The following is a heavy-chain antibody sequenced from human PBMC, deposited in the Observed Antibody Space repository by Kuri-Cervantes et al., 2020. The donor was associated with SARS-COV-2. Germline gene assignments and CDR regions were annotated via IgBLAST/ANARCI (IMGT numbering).Heavy chain of an antibody. J-gene: IGHJ4*02. D-gene: IGHD6-13*01. CDR1: GYTLTELS. V-gene: IGHV1-24*01. CDR3: ATIAAAGTHPARDNHSYYFDY. Sequence: ASVKVSCKVSGYTLTELSMHWVRQAPGKGLEWMGGFDPEDGETTYAQKFQGRVTMTEDTSTDTAYMELSSLRSEDTAVYYCATIAAAGTHPARDNHSYYFDYWGQGTLVTVSS. CDR2: FDPEDGET.